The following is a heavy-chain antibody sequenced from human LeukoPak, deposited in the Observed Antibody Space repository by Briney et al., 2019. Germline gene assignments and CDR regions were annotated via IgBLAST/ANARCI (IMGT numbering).Heavy chain of an antibody. CDR2: IGTAGDT. Sequence: GGSLRLSCAASGFTFSSYDMHWVRQATGKGLGWVSAIGTAGDTYYPGSVKGRFTISRDNSKNTLYLQMNSLRAEDTAVYYCAKEGAGYNWNDGGYFDLWGQGTLVTVSS. V-gene: IGHV3-13*01. CDR3: AKEGAGYNWNDGGYFDL. J-gene: IGHJ4*02. CDR1: GFTFSSYD. D-gene: IGHD1-1*01.